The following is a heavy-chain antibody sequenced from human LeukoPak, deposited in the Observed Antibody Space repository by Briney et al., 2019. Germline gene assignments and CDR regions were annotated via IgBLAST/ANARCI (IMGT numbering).Heavy chain of an antibody. J-gene: IGHJ4*02. D-gene: IGHD3-22*01. V-gene: IGHV1-18*01. CDR3: AREYRDYYDSSGNYLDY. Sequence: ASVKVSCKASGYTFSNYGISWVRQAPGQGLEWMGWISAYNGNTNYAQKLQGRVTMTTDTSTSTAYMELRSLRSDDTAVYYCAREYRDYYDSSGNYLDYWGQGTLVTVSS. CDR2: ISAYNGNT. CDR1: GYTFSNYG.